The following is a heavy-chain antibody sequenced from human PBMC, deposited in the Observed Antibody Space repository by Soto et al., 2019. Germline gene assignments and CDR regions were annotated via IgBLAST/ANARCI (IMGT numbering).Heavy chain of an antibody. D-gene: IGHD4-4*01. V-gene: IGHV3-33*01. Sequence: GGSLRLSCAASGFTFSSYGMHWVRQAPGKGLEWVAVIWYDGSNKYYADSVKGRFTISRDNSKNTLYLQMNSLRAEDTAVYYRAGDAYPAYSNFVFDYWGQGTLVTVSS. CDR3: AGDAYPAYSNFVFDY. CDR2: IWYDGSNK. CDR1: GFTFSSYG. J-gene: IGHJ4*02.